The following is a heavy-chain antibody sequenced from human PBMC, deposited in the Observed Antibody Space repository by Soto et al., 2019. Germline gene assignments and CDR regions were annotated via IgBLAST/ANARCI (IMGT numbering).Heavy chain of an antibody. V-gene: IGHV3-49*03. CDR1: GFTLGDYA. CDR3: TRGTSIAARRDY. J-gene: IGHJ4*02. Sequence: GGSLRLSCTASGFTLGDYAMSWFRKAPGKGLEWVGFIRSKAYGGTTEYAASVKGRFTISRDDSKSIAYLQMNSLKTEDTAVYYCTRGTSIAARRDYWGQGTLVTVSS. CDR2: IRSKAYGGTT. D-gene: IGHD6-6*01.